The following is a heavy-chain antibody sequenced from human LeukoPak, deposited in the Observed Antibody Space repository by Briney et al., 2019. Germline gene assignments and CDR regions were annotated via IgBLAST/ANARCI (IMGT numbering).Heavy chain of an antibody. J-gene: IGHJ4*02. CDR2: ISGSGGST. CDR3: AKSTPEEYYDFWSGYPRAYYFDY. D-gene: IGHD3-3*01. Sequence: GGSLRLSCAASGFTFSSYAMSWVRQAPGKGLEWVSAISGSGGSTYYADSVKGRFTISRDNSKNTLYLQMNSLRAEDTAVYYCAKSTPEEYYDFWSGYPRAYYFDYWGQGTLVTVSS. CDR1: GFTFSSYA. V-gene: IGHV3-23*01.